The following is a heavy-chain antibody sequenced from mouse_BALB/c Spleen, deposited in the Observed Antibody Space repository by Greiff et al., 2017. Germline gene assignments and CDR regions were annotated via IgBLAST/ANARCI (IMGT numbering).Heavy chain of an antibody. V-gene: IGHV1-54*01. J-gene: IGHJ3*01. CDR1: GYAFTNYL. CDR3: ARGGYYGPWFAY. D-gene: IGHD1-1*01. CDR2: INPGSGGT. Sequence: VQLQQSGAELVRPGTSVKVSCKASGYAFTNYLIEWVKQRPGQGLEWIGVINPGSGGTNYNEKFKGKATLTADKSSSTAYMQLSSLTSDDSAVYFCARGGYYGPWFAYWGQGTLVTVSA.